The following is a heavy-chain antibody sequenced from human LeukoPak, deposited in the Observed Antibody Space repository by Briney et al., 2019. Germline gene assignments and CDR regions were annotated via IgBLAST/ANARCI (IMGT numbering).Heavy chain of an antibody. CDR1: GFTFKSDA. CDR3: AKDLATRYTIHH. Sequence: PGGSLRLSCEASGFTFKSDAMHWVRQAPGKGLEWVAFISFDGAKRSFADSVKGRFTISRDNTENTVYLQMSSLRLEDTGVYYCAKDLATRYTIHHWGQGTLVTVSS. J-gene: IGHJ4*02. V-gene: IGHV3-30*18. CDR2: ISFDGAKR. D-gene: IGHD1-14*01.